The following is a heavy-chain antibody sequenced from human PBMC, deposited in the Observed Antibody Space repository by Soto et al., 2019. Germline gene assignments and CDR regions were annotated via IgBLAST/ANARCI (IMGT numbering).Heavy chain of an antibody. V-gene: IGHV3-23*01. CDR1: GFTFSSYA. CDR3: AKVPHYDFWSGPSYYYYGMDV. Sequence: GGSLRLSCAASGFTFSSYAMSWVRQAPGKGLEWVSAIGGSGGSTYYADSVEGRFTISRDNSKNTLYLQMNSLRAEDTAVYYCAKVPHYDFWSGPSYYYYGMDVWGQGTTVTVSS. CDR2: IGGSGGST. J-gene: IGHJ6*02. D-gene: IGHD3-3*01.